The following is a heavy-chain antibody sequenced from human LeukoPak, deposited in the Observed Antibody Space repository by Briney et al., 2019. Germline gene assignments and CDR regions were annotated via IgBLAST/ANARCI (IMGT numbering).Heavy chain of an antibody. D-gene: IGHD2-2*01. CDR3: ARHSSGYQLPMPPDY. J-gene: IGHJ4*02. Sequence: PSETLSLTCTVSGGSISSSSYYWGWIRQPPGKGLEWIGSIYYSGSTYYNPSLKSRVTISVDTSKNQFSLKLSSVTAADTAVYYCARHSSGYQLPMPPDYWGQGTLVTVSS. CDR2: IYYSGST. CDR1: GGSISSSSYY. V-gene: IGHV4-39*01.